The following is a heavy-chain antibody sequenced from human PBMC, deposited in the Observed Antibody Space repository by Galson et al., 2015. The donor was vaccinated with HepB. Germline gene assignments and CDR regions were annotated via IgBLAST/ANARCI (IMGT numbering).Heavy chain of an antibody. CDR3: ARDGSPVVVITWPGAFDI. V-gene: IGHV1-3*01. J-gene: IGHJ3*02. D-gene: IGHD3-22*01. CDR2: INAGNGNT. Sequence: SVKVSCKASGYTFTSYAMHWVRQAPGQRLEWMGWINAGNGNTKYSQKFQGRVTITRDTSASTAYMELSSLRSEDTAVYYCARDGSPVVVITWPGAFDIWGQGTMVTVSS. CDR1: GYTFTSYA.